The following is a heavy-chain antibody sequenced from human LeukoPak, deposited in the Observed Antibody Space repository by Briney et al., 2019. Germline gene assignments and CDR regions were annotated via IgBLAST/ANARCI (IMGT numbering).Heavy chain of an antibody. CDR2: INPSGTGT. V-gene: IGHV1-46*03. D-gene: IGHD5-24*01. CDR3: ATDHSMANTAWWFDP. Sequence: GASVKVSCKASGYTITNNWMHGVRQAPGQGLEWMGVINPSGTGTSYAQKFQDRITMSRDTSTSTVYMELSSLRSEDTAFYYCATDHSMANTAWWFDPWGQGTLVTVSS. J-gene: IGHJ5*02. CDR1: GYTITNNW.